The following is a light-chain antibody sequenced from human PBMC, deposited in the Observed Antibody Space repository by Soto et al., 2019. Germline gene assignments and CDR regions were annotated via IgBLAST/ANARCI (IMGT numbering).Light chain of an antibody. CDR2: AAS. V-gene: IGKV1-39*01. J-gene: IGKJ3*01. Sequence: DIQMTPSPSSLSASVGDRVTITCRASQSISSYLNWYQQKPGKAPKILIYAASSLQSGVPSRFSGSGSGTDFTLSISSLQPEDFATYYCQQSYSTPFTFGPGTKVDI. CDR1: QSISSY. CDR3: QQSYSTPFT.